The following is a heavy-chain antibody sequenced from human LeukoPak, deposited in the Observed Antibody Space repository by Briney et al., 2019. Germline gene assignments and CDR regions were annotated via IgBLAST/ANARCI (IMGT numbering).Heavy chain of an antibody. CDR2: IYFRLST. V-gene: IGHV4-59*08. Sequence: ETLSLTCTVSGGSISSYYWSWIRQPPGKGLEWIGYIYFRLSTNYNPSLKSRVTISLDTSKNQFSLKLSSVTAADTAVYYCARHLDCSGGSCYPGSDYFDYWGQGTLVTVSS. J-gene: IGHJ4*02. CDR1: GGSISSYY. D-gene: IGHD2-15*01. CDR3: ARHLDCSGGSCYPGSDYFDY.